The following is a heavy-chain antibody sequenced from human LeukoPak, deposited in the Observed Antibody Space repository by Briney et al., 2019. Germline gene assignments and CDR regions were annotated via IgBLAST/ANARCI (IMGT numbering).Heavy chain of an antibody. Sequence: PSETLSLTCTVSGGSISSYYWSWIRQPPGKGLEWIGYIYYSGSTNYNPSLKSRVTISVDTSKNQFSLKLSSVTAADTAVYYCARDPHCGGDCYGGDAFDIWSQGTMVTVSS. CDR3: ARDPHCGGDCYGGDAFDI. J-gene: IGHJ3*02. CDR2: IYYSGST. D-gene: IGHD2-21*02. V-gene: IGHV4-59*01. CDR1: GGSISSYY.